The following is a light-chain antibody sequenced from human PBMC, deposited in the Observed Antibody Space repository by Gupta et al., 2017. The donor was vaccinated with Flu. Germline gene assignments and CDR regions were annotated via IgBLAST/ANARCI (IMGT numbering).Light chain of an antibody. CDR1: QSVGRW. J-gene: IGKJ2*01. CDR2: QAS. Sequence: SPSTLPATVGDRVTITCRASQSVGRWLAWYQQKPGKAPKLLIYQASIWKSGVPSRFSGSGSGTDFTLTSDGLQPDDFATYSCQEYSSHYAFGEGTKVEI. V-gene: IGKV1-5*01. CDR3: QEYSSHYA.